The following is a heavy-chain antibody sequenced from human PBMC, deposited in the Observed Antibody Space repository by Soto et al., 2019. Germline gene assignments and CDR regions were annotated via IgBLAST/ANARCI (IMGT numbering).Heavy chain of an antibody. V-gene: IGHV3-23*01. D-gene: IGHD4-17*01. Sequence: GGSLRVSCAAARFTFSSFWFHWVRPAPGKGLEWVSAISGSGGSTYYADSVKGRFTISRDNSKNTLYLQMNSLRAEDTAVYYCAKCQSPVTYSFDYWGQGTLVTVSS. CDR1: RFTFSSFW. CDR3: AKCQSPVTYSFDY. CDR2: ISGSGGST. J-gene: IGHJ4*02.